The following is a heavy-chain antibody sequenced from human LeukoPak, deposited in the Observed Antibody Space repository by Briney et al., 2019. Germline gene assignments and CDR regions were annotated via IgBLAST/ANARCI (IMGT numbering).Heavy chain of an antibody. J-gene: IGHJ6*04. CDR1: GYTFTSYY. CDR3: ARAVVAAAGRGCYYGMDV. V-gene: IGHV1-46*01. CDR2: INPSGGST. D-gene: IGHD6-13*01. Sequence: ASVKVSCKASGYTFTSYYIHWVRQAPGQGLEWMGIINPSGGSTSYAQKFQGRVTMTRDTSTSTVYMELSSLRSEDTAVYYCARAVVAAAGRGCYYGMDVWGKGTTVTVSS.